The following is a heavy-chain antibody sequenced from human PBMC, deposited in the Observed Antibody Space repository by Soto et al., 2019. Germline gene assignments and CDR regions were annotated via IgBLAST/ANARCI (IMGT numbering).Heavy chain of an antibody. J-gene: IGHJ4*02. CDR2: IWYDGSNK. CDR1: GFTFSSYG. D-gene: IGHD2-15*01. Sequence: GGSLRLSCAASGFTFSSYGMHWVRQAPGKGLEWVAVIWYDGSNKYYADSVKGRFTISRDNSKNTLYLQMNSLRAEDTAVYYCARDHRRVVVADPSYYFDYWGQGTLVTVSS. V-gene: IGHV3-33*01. CDR3: ARDHRRVVVADPSYYFDY.